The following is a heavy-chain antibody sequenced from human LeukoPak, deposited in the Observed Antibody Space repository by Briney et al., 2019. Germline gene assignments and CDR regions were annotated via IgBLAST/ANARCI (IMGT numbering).Heavy chain of an antibody. CDR2: ISGSGVST. J-gene: IGHJ5*02. CDR3: ARDSSRSTYNWFDP. Sequence: GGSLRLSCVVSGLTFSSYAMSWVRQAPGNGLQWVSSISGSGVSTFYADSVKGRLIISRDNSKNTLYLQMNSLRAEDTAVYYCARDSSRSTYNWFDPWGQGTLVTVSS. CDR1: GLTFSSYA. V-gene: IGHV3-23*01.